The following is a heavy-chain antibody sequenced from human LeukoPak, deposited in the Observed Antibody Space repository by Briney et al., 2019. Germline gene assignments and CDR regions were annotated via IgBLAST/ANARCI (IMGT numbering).Heavy chain of an antibody. D-gene: IGHD6-13*01. CDR2: ISNSGSST. J-gene: IGHJ4*02. Sequence: GGSLRLSCAASRFTFSDYYMVWIRQAPGKGLEWVPYISNSGSSTKYADSVKGRFTISRDNAKNSLSLQMNSVRPEDTAVYYCARADRTSWSDYWGQGTLVTVSS. CDR3: ARADRTSWSDY. CDR1: RFTFSDYY. V-gene: IGHV3-11*05.